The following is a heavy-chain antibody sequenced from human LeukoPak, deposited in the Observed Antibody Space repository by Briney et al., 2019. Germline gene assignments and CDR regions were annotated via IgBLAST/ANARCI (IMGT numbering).Heavy chain of an antibody. Sequence: SGGSLRLSCAASGFTFGSHAMSWVRQAPGKGLEWVSAISGSGGSTYYADSVKGRFTISRDNSKNTLYLQMNSLRAEDTAVYYCAKDGWYLSRYYFDYWGQGTLVTVSS. D-gene: IGHD6-19*01. CDR1: GFTFGSHA. V-gene: IGHV3-23*01. J-gene: IGHJ4*02. CDR3: AKDGWYLSRYYFDY. CDR2: ISGSGGST.